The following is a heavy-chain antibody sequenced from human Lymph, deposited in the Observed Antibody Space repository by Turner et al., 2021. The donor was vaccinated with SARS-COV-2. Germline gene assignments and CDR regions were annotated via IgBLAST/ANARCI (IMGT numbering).Heavy chain of an antibody. Sequence: QVQLVQSGAEVKKPGSSVKFSCKASVGTFSSYAISWVRQAPGQGLEWMGEIIHIFGTAKYAQKFQGRVTIIADESTSTAYMELSSLRSEDTALYYCARGSRDCSSTSCYPFFDFWGQGTLVTVSS. J-gene: IGHJ4*02. V-gene: IGHV1-69*01. CDR2: IIHIFGTA. CDR1: VGTFSSYA. D-gene: IGHD2-2*01. CDR3: ARGSRDCSSTSCYPFFDF.